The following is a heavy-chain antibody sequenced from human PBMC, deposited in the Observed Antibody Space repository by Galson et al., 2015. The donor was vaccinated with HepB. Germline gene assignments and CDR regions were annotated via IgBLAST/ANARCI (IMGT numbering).Heavy chain of an antibody. Sequence: SLRLSCAASGFTFSSYAMSWVRQAPGKGLEWVSTISGSGGGTSYADSVKGRFTISRDNSKNTLYLQMNSLRAEDTAVYYCAAHYPLYYDYWGQGTLVTVSS. CDR1: GFTFSSYA. J-gene: IGHJ4*02. D-gene: IGHD1-26*01. CDR2: ISGSGGGT. CDR3: AAHYPLYYDY. V-gene: IGHV3-23*01.